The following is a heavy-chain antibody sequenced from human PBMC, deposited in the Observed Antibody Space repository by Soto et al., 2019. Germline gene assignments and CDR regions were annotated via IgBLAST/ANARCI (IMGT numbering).Heavy chain of an antibody. V-gene: IGHV3-23*01. Sequence: GGSLRLSCVGSGFTFSSYAMSWVRQAPGKGLEWVSVISGSDDSTYYADSVEGRFTISRDNSKNTLYLQMNSLRAEDTAVYYCAKRSSSSTFDYWGQGTLVTVSS. CDR2: ISGSDDST. CDR1: GFTFSSYA. J-gene: IGHJ4*02. D-gene: IGHD6-6*01. CDR3: AKRSSSSTFDY.